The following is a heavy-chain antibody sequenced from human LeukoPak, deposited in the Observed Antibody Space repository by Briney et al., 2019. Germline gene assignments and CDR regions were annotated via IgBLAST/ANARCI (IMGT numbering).Heavy chain of an antibody. D-gene: IGHD3-22*01. CDR3: ARDANYYDSRGENYFNC. Sequence: GGSLRLSCAASGFAFSSYWMSWGRQAPGKGLEWVANIKRDGSDTSYVDSVKGRFTISRDNAKNSLYLQLNSLRAEDTAVYYCARDANYYDSRGENYFNCWGQGTLVTVSS. CDR1: GFAFSSYW. J-gene: IGHJ4*02. V-gene: IGHV3-7*01. CDR2: IKRDGSDT.